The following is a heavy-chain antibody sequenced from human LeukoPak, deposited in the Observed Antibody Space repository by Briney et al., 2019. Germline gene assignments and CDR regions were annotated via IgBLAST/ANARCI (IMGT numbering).Heavy chain of an antibody. CDR2: IHYSGSS. J-gene: IGHJ5*01. CDR3: ALAPNSNWFDF. D-gene: IGHD2-8*01. CDR1: GDSTSNFY. V-gene: IGHV4-59*03. Sequence: SETPSLTCTVSGDSTSNFYWNWIRQSPGKGLEWLGNIHYSGSSVYNPSLKSRGTISIDTSRRQFFLKLNSVTAADTAVYFCALAPNSNWFDFWGPGTLVTVSS.